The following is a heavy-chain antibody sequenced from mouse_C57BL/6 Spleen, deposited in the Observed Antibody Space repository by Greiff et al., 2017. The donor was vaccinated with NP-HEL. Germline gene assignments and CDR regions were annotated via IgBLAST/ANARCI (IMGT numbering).Heavy chain of an antibody. V-gene: IGHV1-82*01. CDR3: ARFPFITTVVATPYFDY. D-gene: IGHD1-1*01. Sequence: QVQLKQSGPELVKPGASVKISCKASGYAFSSSWMNWVKQRPGKGLEWIGRIYPGDGDTNYNGKFKGKATLTADKSSSTAYMQLSSLTSEDSAVYFCARFPFITTVVATPYFDYWGQGTTLTVSS. CDR1: GYAFSSSW. J-gene: IGHJ2*01. CDR2: IYPGDGDT.